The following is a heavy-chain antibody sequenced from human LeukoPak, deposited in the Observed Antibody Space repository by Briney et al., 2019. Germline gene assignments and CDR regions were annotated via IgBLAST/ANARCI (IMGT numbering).Heavy chain of an antibody. Sequence: PSETLSLTCTVSGGSISSSSYYWGWIRQPPGKGLEWIGSIYYSGSTYYNPSLKSRVTISVDTSKNQFSLKLSSVTAADTAVYYCARQGSGWSRRYFDYWGQGTLVTVSS. V-gene: IGHV4-39*01. D-gene: IGHD6-19*01. CDR3: ARQGSGWSRRYFDY. CDR2: IYYSGST. CDR1: GGSISSSSYY. J-gene: IGHJ4*02.